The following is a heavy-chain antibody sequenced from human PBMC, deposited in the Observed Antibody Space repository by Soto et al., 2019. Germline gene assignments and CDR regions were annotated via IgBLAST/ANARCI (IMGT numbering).Heavy chain of an antibody. V-gene: IGHV4-39*01. D-gene: IGHD3-22*01. CDR2: ILYSGDT. J-gene: IGHJ6*02. CDR3: ARQGRNTKIVILRHYATDF. Sequence: SETLSLTCSVSSGSISTNSYLWGWIRQPPGKGLEWIGAILYSGDTYYSESLKSRVTMSVDTAKNQFSLKLNSVTAADTAVYYCARQGRNTKIVILRHYATDFWGQGAAVTVSS. CDR1: SGSISTNSYL.